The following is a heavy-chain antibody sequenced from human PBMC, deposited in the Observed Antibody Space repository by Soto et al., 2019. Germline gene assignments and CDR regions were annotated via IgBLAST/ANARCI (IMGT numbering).Heavy chain of an antibody. CDR1: GFTFSSYS. Sequence: GGSLRLSCAASGFTFSSYSMNWVRQAPGKGLEWVSYISSSSSTIYYADSVKGRFTISRDNAKNSLYLQMNSLRAEDTAVYYCARDDYGDYERYFDYWGQGTLVTVSS. V-gene: IGHV3-48*01. CDR3: ARDDYGDYERYFDY. CDR2: ISSSSSTI. J-gene: IGHJ4*02. D-gene: IGHD4-17*01.